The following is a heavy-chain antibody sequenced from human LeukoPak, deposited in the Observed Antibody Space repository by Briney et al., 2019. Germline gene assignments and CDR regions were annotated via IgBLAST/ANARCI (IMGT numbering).Heavy chain of an antibody. CDR2: ISAYNGNT. CDR1: GYTFTSYG. CDR3: ATADTAMGGIDY. D-gene: IGHD5-18*01. J-gene: IGHJ4*02. V-gene: IGHV1-18*01. Sequence: ASVKVSCKASGYTFTSYGISWVRQAPGQGLEWMGWISAYNGNTNYAQKLQGRVTMTEDTSTDTAYMELSSLRSEDTAVYYCATADTAMGGIDYWGQGTLVTVSS.